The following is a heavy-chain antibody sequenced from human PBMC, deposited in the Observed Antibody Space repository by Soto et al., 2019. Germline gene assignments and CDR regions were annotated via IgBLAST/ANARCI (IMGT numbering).Heavy chain of an antibody. V-gene: IGHV3-23*01. CDR3: AKDHRGPTYGDPPDYYFDY. CDR1: GFTFSSYA. D-gene: IGHD4-17*01. Sequence: GGSLRLSCAASGFTFSSYAMSWVRQAPGKGLEWVSAISGSGGSTYYADSVKGRFTISRDNSKNTLYLQMNSLRAEDTAVYYCAKDHRGPTYGDPPDYYFDYWGQGTLVTVSS. CDR2: ISGSGGST. J-gene: IGHJ4*02.